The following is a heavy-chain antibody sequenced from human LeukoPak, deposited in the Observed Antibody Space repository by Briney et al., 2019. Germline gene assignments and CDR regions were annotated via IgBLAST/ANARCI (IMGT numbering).Heavy chain of an antibody. Sequence: SETLSLTCTVSSASISSYYWIWIRQPPGKGLEWIGYIYYSGITNYNPSLKSRVTISVDTSKNQFSLKLSSVTAADTAVYYCARGSRYSSSWYSIWFDPWGQGTLVTVSS. V-gene: IGHV4-59*12. CDR2: IYYSGIT. CDR3: ARGSRYSSSWYSIWFDP. D-gene: IGHD6-13*01. J-gene: IGHJ5*02. CDR1: SASISSYY.